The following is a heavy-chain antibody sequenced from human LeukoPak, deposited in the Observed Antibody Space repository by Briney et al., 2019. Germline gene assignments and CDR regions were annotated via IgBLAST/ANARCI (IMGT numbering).Heavy chain of an antibody. V-gene: IGHV1-3*01. Sequence: AASVEVSCKASGYTFTSYAMHWVRQATGQRLEWMGWINAGNGNTKYSQKFQGRVTITRDTSASTAYMELSSLRSEDTAVYYCARDLPSSSWYRQSDAEYFQHWGQGTLVTVSS. CDR2: INAGNGNT. CDR1: GYTFTSYA. D-gene: IGHD6-13*01. J-gene: IGHJ1*01. CDR3: ARDLPSSSWYRQSDAEYFQH.